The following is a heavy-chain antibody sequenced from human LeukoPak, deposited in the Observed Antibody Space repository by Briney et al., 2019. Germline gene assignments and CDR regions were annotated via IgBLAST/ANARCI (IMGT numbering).Heavy chain of an antibody. CDR1: GYTFTGYY. D-gene: IGHD6-6*01. CDR2: INPNSGGT. J-gene: IGHJ6*03. V-gene: IGHV1-2*02. Sequence: ASVKVSCKASGYTFTGYYTHWVRQAPGQGLEWMGWINPNSGGTNYAQKFQGRVTMTRDTSISTAYMELSRLRSDDTAVYYCARDLVAAPYYYYYYMDVWGKGTTVTVSS. CDR3: ARDLVAAPYYYYYYMDV.